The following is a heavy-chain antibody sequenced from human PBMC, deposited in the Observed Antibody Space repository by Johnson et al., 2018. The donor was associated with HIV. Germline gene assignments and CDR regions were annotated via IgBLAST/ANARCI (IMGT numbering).Heavy chain of an antibody. D-gene: IGHD5-12*01. CDR1: GFTFSSYG. CDR3: AKGGGYDPYDAFDI. Sequence: QVQLVESGGGVVQPGRSLRLSYAASGFTFSSYGMHWVRQAPGKGLEWVAVIWYDGSNKNSADSVRGRFTLSRDNSKKTLHLQMKSLRGEDTALYYCAKGGGYDPYDAFDIWGQGTMVTVSS. CDR2: IWYDGSNK. V-gene: IGHV3-33*06. J-gene: IGHJ3*02.